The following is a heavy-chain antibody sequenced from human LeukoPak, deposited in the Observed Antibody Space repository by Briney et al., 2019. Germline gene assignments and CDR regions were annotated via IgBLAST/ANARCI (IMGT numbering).Heavy chain of an antibody. V-gene: IGHV3-21*01. CDR2: ISSSSSYI. CDR1: GFKFSSYS. CDR3: ARGTMFPYYFDY. D-gene: IGHD3-10*02. Sequence: GGSLRLSCAASGFKFSSYSMKWVRQAPGKGLEWVSFISSSSSYIYYADSLKGRFTISRDNAKNSLYLQMNSLRAEDTAVYYCARGTMFPYYFDYWGQGTLVAVSS. J-gene: IGHJ4*02.